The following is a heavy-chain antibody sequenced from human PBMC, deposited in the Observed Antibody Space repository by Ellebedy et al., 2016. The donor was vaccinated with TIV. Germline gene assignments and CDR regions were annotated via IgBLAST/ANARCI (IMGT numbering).Heavy chain of an antibody. D-gene: IGHD3-10*01. J-gene: IGHJ4*02. V-gene: IGHV4-34*01. Sequence: SETLSLXXAAYGGSFSGYYWSWIRQLPGKGLEWIGEINHSGSTNYNPSLKSRVTISVDTSKNQFSLKLSSVTAADTAVYYCARKRGSFDYWGQGTLVTVSS. CDR2: INHSGST. CDR1: GGSFSGYY. CDR3: ARKRGSFDY.